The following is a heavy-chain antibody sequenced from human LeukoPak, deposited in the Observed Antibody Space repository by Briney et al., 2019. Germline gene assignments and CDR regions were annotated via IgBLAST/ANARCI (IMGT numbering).Heavy chain of an antibody. V-gene: IGHV1-8*01. CDR1: GYTFTSYD. D-gene: IGHD3-10*01. J-gene: IGHJ5*02. CDR2: MNPNSGDT. CDR3: ARSGFGSGISFDP. Sequence: ASVKVSCKASGYTFTSYDINWVRQATGQGREWMGWMNPNSGDTGYVQKFQGRVTMTRDTSTSTAYMELSSLRSEDTAIYYCARSGFGSGISFDPWGQGTLVTVSP.